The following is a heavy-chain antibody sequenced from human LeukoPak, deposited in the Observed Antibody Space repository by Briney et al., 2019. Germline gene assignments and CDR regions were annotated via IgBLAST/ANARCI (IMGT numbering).Heavy chain of an antibody. D-gene: IGHD6-6*01. J-gene: IGHJ4*02. Sequence: PGGSLRLSCAASGFTFSSYWMHWVRQAPGKGLVWVSRINGDGRSTNYADSVKGRFTISRDNAKNTLYLQMNSLRAEDTAVYYCARDLVSRSNYWGQGTPVTVSS. CDR2: INGDGRST. V-gene: IGHV3-74*01. CDR3: ARDLVSRSNY. CDR1: GFTFSSYW.